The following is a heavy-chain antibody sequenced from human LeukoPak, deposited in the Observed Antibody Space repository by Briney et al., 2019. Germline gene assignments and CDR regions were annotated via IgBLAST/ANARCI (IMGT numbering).Heavy chain of an antibody. CDR3: AKDTPLFYHYYGIDV. Sequence: GGSLRLLCAASGLNLDDCAMHWVRQAPGKGLEWVSLISGDGTITYYADSVKGRFTISRVHSKNSLFPEMNSLRSEDTALYYCAKDTPLFYHYYGIDVWGQGTTVTVSS. V-gene: IGHV3-43*02. J-gene: IGHJ6*02. CDR2: ISGDGTIT. CDR1: GLNLDDCA.